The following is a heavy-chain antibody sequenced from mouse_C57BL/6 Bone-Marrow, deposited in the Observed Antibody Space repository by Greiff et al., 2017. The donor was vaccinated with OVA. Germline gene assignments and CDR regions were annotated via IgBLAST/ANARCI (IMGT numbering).Heavy chain of an antibody. CDR3: ARISPYYYGSSWYFDV. V-gene: IGHV1-4*01. D-gene: IGHD1-1*01. Sequence: QVQLQQSGAELARPGASVKMSCKASGYTFTSYTMHWVKQRPGQGLEWIGYINPSSGYTKYNQKFKDKATLTADKSSSTAYMQLSSLTSEDSAVYYCARISPYYYGSSWYFDVWGTGTTVTVSS. J-gene: IGHJ1*03. CDR2: INPSSGYT. CDR1: GYTFTSYT.